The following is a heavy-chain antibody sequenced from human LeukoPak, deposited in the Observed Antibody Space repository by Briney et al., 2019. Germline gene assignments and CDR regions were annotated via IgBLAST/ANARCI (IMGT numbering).Heavy chain of an antibody. CDR3: AKEGVASGP. J-gene: IGHJ5*02. Sequence: PGGSLRLSCAASGFTFSNHDMSWVRQAPGKGLEWVAGISDGGGSTHNADSVKGRFTISRDNSKNTLFLQMNSLRAEDTAVYYCAKEGVASGPWGQGTLVTVSS. CDR2: ISDGGGST. D-gene: IGHD2-8*02. V-gene: IGHV3-23*01. CDR1: GFTFSNHD.